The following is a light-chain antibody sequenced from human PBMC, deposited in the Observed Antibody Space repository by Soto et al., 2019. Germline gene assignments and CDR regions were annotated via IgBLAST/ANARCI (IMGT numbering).Light chain of an antibody. Sequence: DIQMTQSPSSLSASVGDRVTITCRASQSISSYLNWYQQKPGKAPKLLIYAASSLQSGVPSRFSGSGSGTDFTLTISSLQPEDFATYYCQQSYSTPLWTFGQGTKV. V-gene: IGKV1-39*01. CDR3: QQSYSTPLWT. CDR2: AAS. J-gene: IGKJ1*01. CDR1: QSISSY.